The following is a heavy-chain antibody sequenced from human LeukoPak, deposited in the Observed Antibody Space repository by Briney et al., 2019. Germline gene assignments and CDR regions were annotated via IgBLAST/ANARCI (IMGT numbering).Heavy chain of an antibody. Sequence: GGSLRLSCAASGVTSSSDWMSWVRQAPGKGLGWVANIKEDGSEKYYVDSVKGRFTISRDKAKNSLYLQMNSLRAEDTAVYYCAKDHYYDSSGYLDYWGQGTLVTVSS. V-gene: IGHV3-7*01. CDR2: IKEDGSEK. CDR1: GVTSSSDW. J-gene: IGHJ4*02. D-gene: IGHD3-22*01. CDR3: AKDHYYDSSGYLDY.